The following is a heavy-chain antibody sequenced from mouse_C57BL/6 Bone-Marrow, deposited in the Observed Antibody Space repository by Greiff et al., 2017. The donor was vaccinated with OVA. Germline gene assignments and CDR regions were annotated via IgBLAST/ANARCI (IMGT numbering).Heavy chain of an antibody. CDR3: ARDAYYGSSYWYFDV. CDR2: SRNKANDYTT. CDR1: GFTFSDFY. J-gene: IGHJ1*03. Sequence: EVKLMESGGGLVQSGRSLRLSCATSGFTFSDFYMEWVRQAPGKGLEWIAASRNKANDYTTGYSASVKGRFIVSRDTSQSILYLQMNALRAEDTAIYYCARDAYYGSSYWYFDVWGTGTTVTVSS. D-gene: IGHD1-1*01. V-gene: IGHV7-1*01.